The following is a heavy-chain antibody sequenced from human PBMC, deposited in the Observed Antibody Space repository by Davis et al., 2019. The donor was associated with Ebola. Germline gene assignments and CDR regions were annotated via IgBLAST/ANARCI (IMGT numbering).Heavy chain of an antibody. CDR2: IDPGDSDT. Sequence: KVSCKGSGYSFTTYWIGWVRQMPGKGLDWMGLIDPGDSDTRYSPSFQGQVTISADKSISTAYLQWSSLKASDTAMYYCARSLAVAGNYYYGMDVWGQGTTVTVSS. V-gene: IGHV5-51*01. D-gene: IGHD6-19*01. J-gene: IGHJ6*02. CDR1: GYSFTTYW. CDR3: ARSLAVAGNYYYGMDV.